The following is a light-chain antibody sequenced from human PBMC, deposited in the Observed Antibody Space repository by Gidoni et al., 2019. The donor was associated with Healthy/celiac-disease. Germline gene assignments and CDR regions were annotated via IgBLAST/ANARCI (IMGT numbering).Light chain of an antibody. V-gene: IGKV3-20*01. CDR2: GAS. Sequence: EIVLTQSPGTLSLSPGERATLSCRASQSVSSSYLAWYQQKPGQAPRLLIYGASSSGSGTDFTLTISRLEPEDFAVYYCQQYGSSTGYTFGQGTKLEIK. J-gene: IGKJ2*01. CDR1: QSVSSSY. CDR3: QQYGSSTGYT.